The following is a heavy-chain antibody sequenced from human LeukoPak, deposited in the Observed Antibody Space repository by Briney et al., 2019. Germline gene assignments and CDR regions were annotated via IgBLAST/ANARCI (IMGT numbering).Heavy chain of an antibody. CDR2: INPSGGST. V-gene: IGHV1-46*01. J-gene: IGHJ4*02. CDR3: ARESGGDYVWGSYRISYYDY. D-gene: IGHD3-16*02. CDR1: GYTFTSYY. Sequence: ASVKVSCKASGYTFTSYYMHWVRQAPGQGLEWRGIINPSGGSTSYAQKFQGRVTMTRDTSTSTVYMELSSLRSEDTAVYYCARESGGDYVWGSYRISYYDYWGQGTLVTVSS.